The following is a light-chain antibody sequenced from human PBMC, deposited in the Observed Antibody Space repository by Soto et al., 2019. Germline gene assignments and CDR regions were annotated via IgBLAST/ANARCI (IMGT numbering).Light chain of an antibody. Sequence: DIRMTQSPTSLSASVGDRVTITCGAGQGFRNFVAWYQQKPGKAPKLLIYAASTLQSGVPSRFSGSGSGTDFTLTINSLQPEDVATYSCQKYSSVPVFGPGTKVEIK. J-gene: IGKJ3*01. CDR1: QGFRNF. CDR2: AAS. CDR3: QKYSSVPV. V-gene: IGKV1-27*01.